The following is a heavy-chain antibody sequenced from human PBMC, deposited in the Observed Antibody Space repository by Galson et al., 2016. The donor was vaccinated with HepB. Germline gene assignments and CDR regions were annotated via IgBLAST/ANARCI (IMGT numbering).Heavy chain of an antibody. CDR3: ARSRRGGDCHY. V-gene: IGHV4-34*01. CDR2: INRSGGT. D-gene: IGHD2-21*02. CDR1: GGSLSGHY. J-gene: IGHJ4*02. Sequence: SETLSLTCDVYGGSLSGHYWTWIRQPPGKGLEWIGEINRSGGTDYNPSLKSRVTISVDTSKNQFSLRLISVTAADTAVYYCARSRRGGDCHYWGQGTLVTVSS.